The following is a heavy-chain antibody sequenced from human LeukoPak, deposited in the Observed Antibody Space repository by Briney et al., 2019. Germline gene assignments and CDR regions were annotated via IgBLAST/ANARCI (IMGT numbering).Heavy chain of an antibody. CDR3: ARDKYLHYYYMDV. J-gene: IGHJ6*03. CDR2: INPNSGGT. V-gene: IGHV1-2*02. D-gene: IGHD2-2*01. Sequence: GASVKVSCKASGYTFTGYYMHWVRQAPGQGLEWMGWINPNSGGTNYAQKFQGRVTMTRDTSISTAYMELSRLRSDDTAVYYCARDKYLHYYYMDVWGKGTTVTVSS. CDR1: GYTFTGYY.